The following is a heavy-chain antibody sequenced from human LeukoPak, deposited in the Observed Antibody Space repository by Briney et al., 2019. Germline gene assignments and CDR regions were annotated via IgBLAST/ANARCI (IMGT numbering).Heavy chain of an antibody. D-gene: IGHD3-9*01. Sequence: GGSLRLSCAASGFTFDDYGMSWVRQAPGKGLEWVSGINWNGGSTGYADSVKGRFTISRDNAKNSLYLQMNSLRAEDTALYYRARVMDFDWLLHIDYWGQGTLVTVSS. V-gene: IGHV3-20*04. CDR2: INWNGGST. J-gene: IGHJ4*02. CDR3: ARVMDFDWLLHIDY. CDR1: GFTFDDYG.